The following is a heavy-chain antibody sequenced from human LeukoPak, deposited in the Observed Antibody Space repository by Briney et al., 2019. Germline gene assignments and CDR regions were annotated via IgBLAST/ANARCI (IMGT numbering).Heavy chain of an antibody. J-gene: IGHJ5*02. V-gene: IGHV4-61*02. CDR1: GGSISSGSYY. CDR2: IYTSGST. CDR3: ARAFYSSSWTHSWFDP. D-gene: IGHD6-13*01. Sequence: SETLSLTCTVSGGSISSGSYYWSWIRQPAGKGLEWIGRIYTSGSTNYNPSLKSRVTISVDTSKNQFSLKLSSVTAADTAVYYCARAFYSSSWTHSWFDPWGQGTLVTVSS.